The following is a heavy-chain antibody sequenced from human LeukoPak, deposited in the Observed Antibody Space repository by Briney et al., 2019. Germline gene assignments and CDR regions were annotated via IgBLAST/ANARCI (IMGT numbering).Heavy chain of an antibody. J-gene: IGHJ6*02. CDR3: ARVRRDYYYGMDV. V-gene: IGHV4-39*01. Sequence: NASETLSLTCTVSGGSISSSSYYWGWIRQPPGKGLEWIGSIYYSGSTYYNPSLKSRVTISVDTSKNQFSLKLSSVTAADTAVYYCARVRRDYYYGMDVWGQGTTVTVSS. CDR1: GGSISSSSYY. CDR2: IYYSGST.